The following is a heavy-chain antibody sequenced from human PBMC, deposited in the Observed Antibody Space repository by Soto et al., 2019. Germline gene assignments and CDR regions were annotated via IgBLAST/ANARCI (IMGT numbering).Heavy chain of an antibody. V-gene: IGHV6-1*01. CDR1: GDSVSSNTAS. J-gene: IGHJ5*02. CDR2: TYFRSKWYN. CDR3: AKGDKLVPKTGYAIDL. D-gene: IGHD5-12*01. Sequence: PSQTLSLTCAISGDSVSSNTASWNWIRQSPSRGLEWLGRTYFRSKWYNDYAVSVKSRIIINPDTSNNQFSLQLNSVTPEYTAVYFCAKGDKLVPKTGYAIDLWGQGIMVTVSS.